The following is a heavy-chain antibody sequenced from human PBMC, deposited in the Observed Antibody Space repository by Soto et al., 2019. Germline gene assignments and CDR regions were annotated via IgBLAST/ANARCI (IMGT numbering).Heavy chain of an antibody. J-gene: IGHJ4*02. CDR1: GDAFKSSG. CDR3: ARAALPDTAMVV. D-gene: IGHD5-18*01. V-gene: IGHV1-18*04. Sequence: GAPAKPSWKACGDAFKSSGRSWVHQAPGQGLEWMGWISAYNGNTNYAQKLQGRVTMTTDTSTSTAYMELRSLRSDDTAVYYCARAALPDTAMVVWGQGTLVTVS. CDR2: ISAYNGNT.